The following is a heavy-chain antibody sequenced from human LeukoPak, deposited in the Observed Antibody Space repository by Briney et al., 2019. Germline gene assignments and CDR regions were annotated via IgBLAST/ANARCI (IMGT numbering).Heavy chain of an antibody. Sequence: PGGSLRLFCAASGFTFSSDSMNWVRQAPGKGLEWVSSISSSSSYIYYADSVKGRLTIARDNAKNSLYLQMNSLRAEDTAVYYCAREAGTSYDWFDPWGQGTLVTVSS. D-gene: IGHD6-19*01. CDR2: ISSSSSYI. CDR3: AREAGTSYDWFDP. J-gene: IGHJ5*02. V-gene: IGHV3-21*01. CDR1: GFTFSSDS.